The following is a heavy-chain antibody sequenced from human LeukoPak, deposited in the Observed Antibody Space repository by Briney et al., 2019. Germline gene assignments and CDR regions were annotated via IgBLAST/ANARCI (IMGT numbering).Heavy chain of an antibody. Sequence: PSETLSLTCTVSGGSISSYYWSWIRQPPGKGLEWIGYIYYSGSTNYNPSLKGRVTISVDTSKNQFSLKLSSVTAADTAIYYCARRDSSGYYYYWGQGTLVTVSS. V-gene: IGHV4-59*01. CDR3: ARRDSSGYYYY. J-gene: IGHJ4*02. CDR1: GGSISSYY. D-gene: IGHD3-22*01. CDR2: IYYSGST.